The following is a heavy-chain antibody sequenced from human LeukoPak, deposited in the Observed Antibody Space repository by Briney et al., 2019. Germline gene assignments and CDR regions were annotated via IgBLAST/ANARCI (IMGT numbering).Heavy chain of an antibody. Sequence: GASVKVSCKASGGTFSSYAISWVRQAPGQGLEWMGGIIPIFGTANYAQKFQGRVTITADESTSTAYMELSSLRSEDTAVYYCARSYYYDSSDTNAFDIWGQGTMVTVSS. D-gene: IGHD3-22*01. CDR1: GGTFSSYA. J-gene: IGHJ3*02. V-gene: IGHV1-69*13. CDR3: ARSYYYDSSDTNAFDI. CDR2: IIPIFGTA.